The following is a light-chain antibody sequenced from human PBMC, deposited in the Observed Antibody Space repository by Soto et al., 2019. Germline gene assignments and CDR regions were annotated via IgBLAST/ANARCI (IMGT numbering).Light chain of an antibody. CDR3: SSYAGSHNRNWV. J-gene: IGLJ3*02. CDR1: SSDVGGYNY. Sequence: QSALTQPPSASGSPGQSVNISCTGTSSDVGGYNYVSWHQQHPGKAPKLMIEEVSKRPSGVPAGVSGCKSGNTGTLPVSGLQAEEEADYVFSSYAGSHNRNWVFGGGTKRTV. V-gene: IGLV2-8*01. CDR2: EVS.